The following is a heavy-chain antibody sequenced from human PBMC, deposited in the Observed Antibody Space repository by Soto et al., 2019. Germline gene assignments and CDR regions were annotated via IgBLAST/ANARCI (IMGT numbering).Heavy chain of an antibody. D-gene: IGHD2-2*01. J-gene: IGHJ4*02. CDR1: GDTIRSGCYS. CDR2: IYHSGSA. V-gene: IGHV4-30-2*01. Sequence: SETMSLTCAVSGDTIRSGCYSWSWIRRPPGKGLEWIGYIYHSGSASYNPSLKSRVTISVDGSKNHFSLQLSSVTAADTAVYYCARGRLLPAVNFDYWGQGALVTVSS. CDR3: ARGRLLPAVNFDY.